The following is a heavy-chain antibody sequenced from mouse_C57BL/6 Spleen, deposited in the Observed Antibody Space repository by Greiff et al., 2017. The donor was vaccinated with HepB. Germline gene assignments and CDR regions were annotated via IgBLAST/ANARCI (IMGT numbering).Heavy chain of an antibody. CDR3: TSITTVVVRDY. Sequence: DVHLVESGGGLVQPGGSMKLSCAASGFTFSDAWMDWVRQSPEKGLEWVAEIRNKANNHATYYAESVKGRFTISRDDSKSSVYLQMNSLRAEDTGIYYCTSITTVVVRDYWGQGTTLTVSS. CDR1: GFTFSDAW. CDR2: IRNKANNHAT. J-gene: IGHJ2*01. D-gene: IGHD1-1*01. V-gene: IGHV6-6*01.